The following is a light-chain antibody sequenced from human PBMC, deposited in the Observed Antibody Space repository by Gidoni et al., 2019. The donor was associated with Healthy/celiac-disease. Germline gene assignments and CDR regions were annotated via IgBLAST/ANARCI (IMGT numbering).Light chain of an antibody. V-gene: IGKV3-11*01. CDR3: QQRSNWPGLT. Sequence: EIVLTQSPATLSLSPGERATLSCRASQRVSSYLAWYQQKPGQATRLLIYDASNRATGIPARFSGSGSGTDFTLTISSLEPEDFAVYYCQQRSNWPGLTFGGGTKVEIK. CDR1: QRVSSY. CDR2: DAS. J-gene: IGKJ4*01.